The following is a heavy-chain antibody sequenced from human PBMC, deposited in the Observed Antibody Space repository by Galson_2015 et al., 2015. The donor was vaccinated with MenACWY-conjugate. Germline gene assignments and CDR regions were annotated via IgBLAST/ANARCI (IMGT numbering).Heavy chain of an antibody. CDR1: GYTFTTYS. J-gene: IGHJ4*02. CDR3: ARQVSAGSTLDY. D-gene: IGHD3-10*01. V-gene: IGHV1-3*04. Sequence: SVKVSCKAFGYTFTTYSIHWVRQAPGQRLEWMGWINTGNGNTKFSEKFQGRVTNTWDTIASTAYMEVNSLKSEDTAVYYCARQVSAGSTLDYWGQGTLVTVPS. CDR2: INTGNGNT.